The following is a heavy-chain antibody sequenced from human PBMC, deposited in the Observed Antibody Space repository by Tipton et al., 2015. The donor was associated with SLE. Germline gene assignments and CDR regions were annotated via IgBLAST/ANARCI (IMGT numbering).Heavy chain of an antibody. CDR2: IIPIVGTA. CDR3: AREGRICSGPSCPPDY. V-gene: IGHV1-69*06. CDR1: GGALSSYS. Sequence: QVQLVQSGAEVKMPGSSVKLSCKDSGGALSSYSLTWVRQAPGQGLEWVGRIIPIVGTANYAQKFQGRVTIIADRFSSTVYMDMSSLRYEDTAVYYCAREGRICSGPSCPPDYWGQGTLVTVSS. D-gene: IGHD2-2*01. J-gene: IGHJ4*02.